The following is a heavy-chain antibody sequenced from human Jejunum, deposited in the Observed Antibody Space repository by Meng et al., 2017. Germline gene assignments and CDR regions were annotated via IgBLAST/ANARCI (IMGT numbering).Heavy chain of an antibody. CDR1: GFALRSYW. CDR3: TKDGSGWSAY. J-gene: IGHJ4*02. Sequence: GGSLRLSCAASGFALRSYWMGWVRQVPGKGLEWVANIKPDGGEEYYLDSVRGRFTISRDNAKNSLYLQMNSLRAEDTAVYYCTKDGSGWSAYWGQGTLVTVSS. V-gene: IGHV3-7*01. CDR2: IKPDGGEE. D-gene: IGHD6-19*01.